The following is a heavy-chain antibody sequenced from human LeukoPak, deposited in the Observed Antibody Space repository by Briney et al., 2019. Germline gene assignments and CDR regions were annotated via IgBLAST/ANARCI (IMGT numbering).Heavy chain of an antibody. CDR1: GGTFSSYT. V-gene: IGHV1-69*02. J-gene: IGHJ6*03. CDR3: VRGLAVEMATMNYYYYMDV. CDR2: IIPILGIA. Sequence: SVKVSCKASGGTFSSYTISWVRQAPGQGLEWMGRIIPILGIANYAQKFQGRVTITADKSTSTAYMELSSLRSEDTAVYYCVRGLAVEMATMNYYYYMDVWGKGTTVTVSS. D-gene: IGHD5-24*01.